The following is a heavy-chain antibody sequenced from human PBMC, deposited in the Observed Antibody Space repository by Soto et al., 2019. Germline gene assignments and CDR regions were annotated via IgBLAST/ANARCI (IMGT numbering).Heavy chain of an antibody. D-gene: IGHD1-26*01. CDR1: GDSLLSAY. CDR2: IFSSGRT. J-gene: IGHJ4*02. Sequence: SGTLALTCTVSGDSLLSAYWSWVRQPAGKGLEWIGHIFSSGRTSYNPSLKSRLTMSIDTSKDMFSLKLTSVTAADTAVYYCARGWDVKYFDYWGQGTQVTVS. V-gene: IGHV4-4*07. CDR3: ARGWDVKYFDY.